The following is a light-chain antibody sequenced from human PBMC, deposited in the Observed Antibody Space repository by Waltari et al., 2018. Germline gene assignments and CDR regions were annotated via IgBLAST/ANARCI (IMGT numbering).Light chain of an antibody. CDR1: SRDNRDFNY. CDR2: EVL. J-gene: IGLJ1*01. CDR3: ASYAGTNPYV. V-gene: IGLV2-14*03. Sequence: QSTLTQPASVSGSPGQSITITCTGSSRDNRDFNYVPWFQQQPDKVTKLLIDEVLNRPSGVSARFSGAKSGTTAFLTISGLQTDDEASYDCASYAGTNPYVFGTGT.